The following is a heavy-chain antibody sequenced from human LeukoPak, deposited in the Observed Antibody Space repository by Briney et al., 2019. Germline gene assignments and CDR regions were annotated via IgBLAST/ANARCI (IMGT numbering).Heavy chain of an antibody. CDR2: ISTYDGNT. J-gene: IGHJ6*03. CDR3: ARDWKLVNYYMDV. Sequence: ASVKVSCKASGYSFVLHGISWVRQAPGQGLEWMGWISTYDGNTEYAQNFQGRVSMTIDTSTSTAYMELSSLRSEDTAVYYCARDWKLVNYYMDVWGKGTTVTISS. V-gene: IGHV1-18*01. CDR1: GYSFVLHG. D-gene: IGHD1-26*01.